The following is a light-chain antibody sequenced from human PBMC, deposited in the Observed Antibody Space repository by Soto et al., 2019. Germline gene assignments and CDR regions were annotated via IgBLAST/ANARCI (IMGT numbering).Light chain of an antibody. CDR2: DAY. CDR3: QKSDHLPL. V-gene: IGKV1-33*01. J-gene: IGKJ3*01. Sequence: DMQMRQSPPSLSASVGDRVTITCQASHDIGNSLNWYQDKPGQAPKLVIYDAYNLETGVPSTFSGNGYGTDFTFTISRLRPEDIATYYCQKSDHLPLFGPGTRWIL. CDR1: HDIGNS.